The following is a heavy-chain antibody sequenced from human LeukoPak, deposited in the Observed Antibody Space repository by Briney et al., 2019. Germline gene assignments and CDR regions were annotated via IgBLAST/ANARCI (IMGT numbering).Heavy chain of an antibody. Sequence: ASVKVSCKASGGTFSSYAISWVRQAPGQGLEWMGGIIPIFGTANYAQKFQGRVTITTDESTSTAYMELSSLRSEDTAVYHCARELSITGTTYFDYWGQGTLVTVSS. CDR3: ARELSITGTTYFDY. V-gene: IGHV1-69*05. D-gene: IGHD1-20*01. CDR1: GGTFSSYA. J-gene: IGHJ4*02. CDR2: IIPIFGTA.